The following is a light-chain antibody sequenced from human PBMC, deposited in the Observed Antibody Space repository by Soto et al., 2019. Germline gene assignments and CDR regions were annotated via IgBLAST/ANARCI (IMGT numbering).Light chain of an antibody. CDR1: SGHSIYA. Sequence: QLVLTQSPSASASLGASVKLTCTLSSGHSIYAIAWHQQQPEKGPRYLMNLNIDGSHSKGDGIPDRFSGSSSGADRYLTISSLQSEGEADYYCQTWVTGIVVFGGVTKLTVL. CDR2: LNIDGSH. CDR3: QTWVTGIVV. V-gene: IGLV4-69*01. J-gene: IGLJ2*01.